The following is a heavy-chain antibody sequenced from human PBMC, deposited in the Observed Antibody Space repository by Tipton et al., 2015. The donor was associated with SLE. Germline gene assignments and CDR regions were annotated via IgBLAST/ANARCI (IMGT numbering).Heavy chain of an antibody. V-gene: IGHV3-48*03. Sequence: SLRLSCEASGFTFSSYEMNWVRQAPGKGLEWISYINSVGSTIYYADSVKGRFTISKDNAKNSLYLQMNSLRAEDTALYYCAREAMTTIPYYFDSRGQGTLVTVSS. D-gene: IGHD5-24*01. CDR2: INSVGSTI. CDR1: GFTFSSYE. J-gene: IGHJ4*02. CDR3: AREAMTTIPYYFDS.